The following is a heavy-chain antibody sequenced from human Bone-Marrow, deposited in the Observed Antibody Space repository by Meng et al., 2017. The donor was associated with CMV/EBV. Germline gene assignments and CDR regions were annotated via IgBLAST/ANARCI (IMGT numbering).Heavy chain of an antibody. J-gene: IGHJ5*02. D-gene: IGHD3-3*01. CDR1: GYTFTGYY. CDR2: INPNSGGT. V-gene: IGHV1-2*02. Sequence: ASVKVSCKASGYTFTGYYMHWVRQAPGQGLEWMGWINPNSGGTNYAQKFQGRVTMTRDTSTSTAYMKLSSLRSDYTAVYYCARVPPTIFGVVIRRRRFDPWGQGTLVTVSS. CDR3: ARVPPTIFGVVIRRRRFDP.